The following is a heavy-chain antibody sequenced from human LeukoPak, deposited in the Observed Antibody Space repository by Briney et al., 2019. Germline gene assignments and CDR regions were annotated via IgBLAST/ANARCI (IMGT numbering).Heavy chain of an antibody. V-gene: IGHV4-34*01. CDR2: INHSGST. CDR3: ARHRVTIAAAGTHFDY. D-gene: IGHD6-13*01. J-gene: IGHJ4*02. CDR1: GGSFSGYY. Sequence: PSETLSLTCAVYGGSFSGYYWSWIRQPPGKGLEWIGEINHSGSTNYNPSPKSRVTISVDTSKNQFSLKLSSVNAADTAVYYCARHRVTIAAAGTHFDYWGQGPLVTVSS.